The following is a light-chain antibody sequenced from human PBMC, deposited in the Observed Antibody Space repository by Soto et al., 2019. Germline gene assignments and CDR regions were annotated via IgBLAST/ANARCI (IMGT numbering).Light chain of an antibody. CDR1: SSNIGSNT. Sequence: QAVVTQPPSASGTPGQRVTISCSGRSSNIGSNTVNWYQQLPGTAPKLLMYSNNQRPSGVPDRFSGSKSGTSASLAISGLQSEDEADYYCAAWDDSLNGVVFGGGTKLTVL. CDR3: AAWDDSLNGVV. J-gene: IGLJ2*01. CDR2: SNN. V-gene: IGLV1-44*01.